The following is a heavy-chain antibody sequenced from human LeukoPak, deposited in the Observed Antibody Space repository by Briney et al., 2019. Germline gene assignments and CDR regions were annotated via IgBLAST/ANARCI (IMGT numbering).Heavy chain of an antibody. CDR2: IYHSGST. J-gene: IGHJ4*02. CDR3: ARSGSLLRFLEQEVT. V-gene: IGHV4-59*12. D-gene: IGHD3-3*01. Sequence: PSETLSLTCTVSGGSISSYYWSWIRQPPGKGLEWIGYIYHSGSTYYNPSLKSRVTISVDRSKNQFSLKLSSVTAADTAVYYCARSGSLLRFLEQEVTWGQGTLVTVSS. CDR1: GGSISSYY.